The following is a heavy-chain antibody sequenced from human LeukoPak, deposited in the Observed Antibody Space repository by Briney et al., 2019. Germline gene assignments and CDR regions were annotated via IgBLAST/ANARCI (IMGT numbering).Heavy chain of an antibody. V-gene: IGHV3-23*01. D-gene: IGHD6-13*01. CDR3: TRGYSSYWYGVQAPYYFDY. CDR2: ISGSGGST. CDR1: GFTFSSYG. J-gene: IGHJ4*02. Sequence: GGSLRLSCAASGFTFSSYGMSWVRQAPGKGLEWVSAISGSGGSTYYAGSVKGRFTISRDNSKNTLYLQMNSLKTEDTAVYHCTRGYSSYWYGVQAPYYFDYWGQGTLVTVSS.